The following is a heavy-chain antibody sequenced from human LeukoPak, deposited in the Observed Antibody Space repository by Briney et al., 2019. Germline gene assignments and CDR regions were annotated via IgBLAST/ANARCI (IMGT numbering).Heavy chain of an antibody. CDR2: IYYSGST. CDR3: ARGAYSYGSDPYFDP. CDR1: DDSISSYY. Sequence: PSETLSLTCNVSDDSISSYYWSWIRQPPGMGLEWIGNIYYSGSTNYNPSLKSRVTMSVDSSQNQFSLKLTSVTAADTAVYYCARGAYSYGSDPYFDPWGQGTLVTVSS. V-gene: IGHV4-59*08. D-gene: IGHD5-18*01. J-gene: IGHJ4*02.